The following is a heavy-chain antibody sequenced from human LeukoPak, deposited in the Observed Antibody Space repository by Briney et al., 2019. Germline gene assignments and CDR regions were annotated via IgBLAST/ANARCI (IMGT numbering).Heavy chain of an antibody. V-gene: IGHV1-8*01. CDR1: GYTFTSYD. D-gene: IGHD6-13*01. CDR2: MNPNSGNT. Sequence: ASVKVSCKASGYTFTSYDINWVRQATGQGLEWMGWMNPNSGNTGYAQKFQGRVTMTRDTSISTAYMELSRLRSDDTAVYYCARDSIAAADFDYWGQGTLVTVSS. J-gene: IGHJ4*02. CDR3: ARDSIAAADFDY.